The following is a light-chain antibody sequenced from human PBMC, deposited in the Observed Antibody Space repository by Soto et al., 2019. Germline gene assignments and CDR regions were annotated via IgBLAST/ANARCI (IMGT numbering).Light chain of an antibody. J-gene: IGLJ2*01. CDR3: CSYTDIALDVV. CDR2: EVT. CDR1: SSDIGDYNY. Sequence: QSALTQPASVSGSPGQSITVSCVGTSSDIGDYNYVSWYQHLPGKAPQLIIFEVTHRPSGVSDRFSGSKSGNTASLTISGVRPEDEADYYCCSYTDIALDVVFGGGTKLTVL. V-gene: IGLV2-14*01.